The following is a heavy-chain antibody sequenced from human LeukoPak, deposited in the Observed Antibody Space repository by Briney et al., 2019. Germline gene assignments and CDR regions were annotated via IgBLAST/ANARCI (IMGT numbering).Heavy chain of an antibody. CDR1: GFTFDDYA. CDR2: ISWNSGSI. V-gene: IGHV3-9*01. CDR3: AKDMKGITFGGVISLPDY. J-gene: IGHJ4*02. Sequence: GGSLRLSCAASGFTFDDYAMHWVRQAPGKGLEWVSGISWNSGSIGYADSVKGRFTISRDNAKNSLYLQMNSLRAEDTALYYCAKDMKGITFGGVISLPDYWGQGTLVTASS. D-gene: IGHD3-16*01.